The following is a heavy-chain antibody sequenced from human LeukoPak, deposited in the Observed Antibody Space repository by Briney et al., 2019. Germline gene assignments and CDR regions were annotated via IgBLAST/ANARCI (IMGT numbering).Heavy chain of an antibody. Sequence: SETLSLTCTVSGGSISSYYWSWIRQPPGKGLEWIGCIYYSGSTNYNPSLKSRVTISVDTSKNQFSLKLSSVTAADTAVYYCARDGNALWGQGTLVTVSS. V-gene: IGHV4-59*01. D-gene: IGHD1-1*01. CDR3: ARDGNAL. CDR1: GGSISSYY. J-gene: IGHJ4*02. CDR2: IYYSGST.